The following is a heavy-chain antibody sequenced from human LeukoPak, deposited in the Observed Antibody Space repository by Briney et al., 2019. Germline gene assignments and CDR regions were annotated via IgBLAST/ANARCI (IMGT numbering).Heavy chain of an antibody. CDR1: GYSFTSYW. J-gene: IGHJ4*02. Sequence: GESLKITCKGSGYSFTSYWIGWVRQMPGKGLEWMGIIYPGDSDTRYSPSFQGQVTISADKSISTAYLQWSSLKASDTAMYYCARHGTVTSQDFDYWGQGTLVTVSS. CDR3: ARHGTVTSQDFDY. D-gene: IGHD4-17*01. CDR2: IYPGDSDT. V-gene: IGHV5-51*01.